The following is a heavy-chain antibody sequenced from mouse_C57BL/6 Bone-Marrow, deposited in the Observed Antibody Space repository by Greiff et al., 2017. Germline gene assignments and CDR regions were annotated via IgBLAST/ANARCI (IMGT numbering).Heavy chain of an antibody. J-gene: IGHJ2*01. Sequence: VQVVESGPELVKPGASVKISCKASGYAFSSSWMNWVKQRPGKGLEWIGRIYPGDGDTNYNGKFKGKDTLTADKSSSTAYMQLSSLTSEDSAVYFCAVKDFDYWGQGTTLTVSS. CDR1: GYAFSSSW. CDR3: AVKDFDY. CDR2: IYPGDGDT. V-gene: IGHV1-82*01.